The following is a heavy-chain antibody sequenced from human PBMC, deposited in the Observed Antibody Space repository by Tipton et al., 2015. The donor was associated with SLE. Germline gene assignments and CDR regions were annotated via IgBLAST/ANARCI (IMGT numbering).Heavy chain of an antibody. CDR1: GGSISSGGYY. CDR2: IYYSGST. CDR3: ATSDGGGAYFDY. V-gene: IGHV4-31*03. Sequence: TLSLTCTVSGGSISSGGYYWSWIRQHPGKGLEWIGYIYYSGSTYYNPSLKSRVTISVDTSKNQFSLKLSSVTAADTAVYYCATSDGGGAYFDYWGQGTLVTVAS. J-gene: IGHJ4*02.